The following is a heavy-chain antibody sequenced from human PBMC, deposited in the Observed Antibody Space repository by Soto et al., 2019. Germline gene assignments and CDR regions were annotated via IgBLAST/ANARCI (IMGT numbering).Heavy chain of an antibody. V-gene: IGHV4-61*01. D-gene: IGHD6-13*01. CDR2: IYYSGST. J-gene: IGHJ2*01. CDR3: ARDSAHGYSSSWYHPFDL. Sequence: PSETLSLTCTVSGGSVSSGSYYWSWIRQPPGKGLEWIGYIYYSGSTNYNPSLKSRVTISVDTSKNQFSLKLSSVTAADTAVYYCARDSAHGYSSSWYHPFDLWGRGTLVTVSS. CDR1: GGSVSSGSYY.